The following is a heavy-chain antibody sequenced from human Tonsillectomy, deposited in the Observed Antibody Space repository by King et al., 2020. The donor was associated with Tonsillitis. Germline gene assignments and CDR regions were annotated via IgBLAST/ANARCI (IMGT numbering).Heavy chain of an antibody. CDR1: GGTFSSYA. Sequence: VQLVQSGAEVKKPGSSVKVSCKASGGTFSSYAISWVRQAPGQGLEWMGGIIPIFGTANYAQKFQGRVTITADKSTSTAYMELSSLRSEDTAVYYCARDRPSRITMVRGDWFDPWGQGTLVTVSS. CDR3: ARDRPSRITMVRGDWFDP. CDR2: IIPIFGTA. D-gene: IGHD3-10*01. J-gene: IGHJ5*02. V-gene: IGHV1-69*06.